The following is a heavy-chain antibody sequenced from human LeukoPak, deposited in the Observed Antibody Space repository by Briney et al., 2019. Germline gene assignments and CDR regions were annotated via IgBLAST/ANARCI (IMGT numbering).Heavy chain of an antibody. CDR2: IYYSGST. CDR3: ARASTSYQLLRYYYYYYVDV. J-gene: IGHJ6*03. Sequence: SETLSLTCTVSGGSISSSSYYWGWIRQPPGKGLEWIGSIYYSGSTYYNPSLKSRVTISVDTSKNQFSLKLSSVTAADTAVYYCARASTSYQLLRYYYYYYVDVWGKGTTVTVSS. CDR1: GGSISSSSYY. D-gene: IGHD2-2*01. V-gene: IGHV4-39*07.